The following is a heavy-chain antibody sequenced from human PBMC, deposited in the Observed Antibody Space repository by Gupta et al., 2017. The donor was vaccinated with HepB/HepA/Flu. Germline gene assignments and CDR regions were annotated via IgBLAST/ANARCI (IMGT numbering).Heavy chain of an antibody. Sequence: QVQLVESGGGVVQPGRSLRLSCAASGFTFSSYAMHWVRQAPGKGLEWVAVISYDGSNKYYADSVKGRFTISRDNSKNTLYLQMNSLRAEDTAVYYCARPIKIDSDDPIAVAAGMDVWGQGTTVTVSS. CDR2: ISYDGSNK. J-gene: IGHJ6*02. D-gene: IGHD6-19*01. CDR1: GFTFSSYA. V-gene: IGHV3-30-3*01. CDR3: ARPIKIDSDDPIAVAAGMDV.